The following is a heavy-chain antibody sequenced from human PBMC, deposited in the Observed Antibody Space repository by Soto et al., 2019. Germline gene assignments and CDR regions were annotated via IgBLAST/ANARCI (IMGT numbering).Heavy chain of an antibody. Sequence: SETLSLTCTFSGTSISSSTSYWGWVRQQPGKGLEWIGSINYSGSTYYSPSPKSRVTISTDTSKNQFSLKLSSVTAADTAVYYCARTVLGPDLLADSFVDYYYYIDVWGQGTTVTVSS. D-gene: IGHD3-9*01. CDR1: GTSISSSTSY. J-gene: IGHJ6*03. CDR3: ARTVLGPDLLADSFVDYYYYIDV. V-gene: IGHV4-39*01. CDR2: INYSGST.